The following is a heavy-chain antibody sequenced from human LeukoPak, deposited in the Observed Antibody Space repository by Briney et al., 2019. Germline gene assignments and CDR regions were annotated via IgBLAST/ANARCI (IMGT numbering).Heavy chain of an antibody. D-gene: IGHD3-3*01. J-gene: IGHJ4*02. CDR3: ARAVRITIFGVVIDY. V-gene: IGHV4-34*01. Sequence: SETLSLTCAVYGGSFSGYYWSWIRQPPGKGLEWIGEINHSGSTNYNPSLKSRVTISVDTSKNQFSLKLSSVTAADTAVYYCARAVRITIFGVVIDYWGQGTLVTVSS. CDR1: GGSFSGYY. CDR2: INHSGST.